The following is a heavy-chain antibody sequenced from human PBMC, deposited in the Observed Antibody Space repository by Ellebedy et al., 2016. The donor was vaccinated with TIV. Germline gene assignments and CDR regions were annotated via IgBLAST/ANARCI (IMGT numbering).Heavy chain of an antibody. J-gene: IGHJ5*02. Sequence: ASVKVSCKASGGIFSTYAINWVRQAPGQGLEWMGIINPSGGSTSYAQKFQGRVTMTRDTSTSTVYMELSSLRSEDTAVYYCARVESNLWLTVRGPWGQGTLVTVSS. CDR2: INPSGGST. D-gene: IGHD3-10*01. V-gene: IGHV1-46*01. CDR3: ARVESNLWLTVRGP. CDR1: GGIFSTYA.